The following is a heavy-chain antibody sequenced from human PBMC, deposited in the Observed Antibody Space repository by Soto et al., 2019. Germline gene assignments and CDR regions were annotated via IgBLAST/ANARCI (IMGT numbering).Heavy chain of an antibody. CDR1: GGSFSGYY. CDR2: INHSGST. D-gene: IGHD3-10*01. V-gene: IGHV4-34*01. CDR3: ARGIGRITMVRGRDAYFDY. Sequence: QVQLQQWGAGLLKPSETLSLTCAVYGGSFSGYYWSWIRQPPGKGLEWIGEINHSGSTNYNPSLKSRVTISVDTSKNQFSLKLSSVTAADTAVYYCARGIGRITMVRGRDAYFDYWGQGTLVTVSS. J-gene: IGHJ4*02.